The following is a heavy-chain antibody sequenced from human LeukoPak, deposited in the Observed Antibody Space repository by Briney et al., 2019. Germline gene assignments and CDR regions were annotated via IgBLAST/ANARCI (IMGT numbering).Heavy chain of an antibody. J-gene: IGHJ5*02. D-gene: IGHD6-6*01. CDR3: ARVTARLGGLDP. CDR1: GGSISSSSYY. V-gene: IGHV4-39*07. CDR2: IYYSGST. Sequence: PSETLSLTCTVSGGSISSSSYYWGWIRQPPGKGLEWIGSIYYSGSTNYNPSLKSRVTISVDTSKNQFSLKLSSVTAADTAVYYCARVTARLGGLDPWGQGTLVTVSS.